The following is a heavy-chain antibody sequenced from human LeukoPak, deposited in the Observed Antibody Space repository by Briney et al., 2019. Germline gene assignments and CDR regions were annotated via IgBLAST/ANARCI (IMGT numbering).Heavy chain of an antibody. CDR2: SSAYSGNT. V-gene: IGHV1-18*01. J-gene: IGHJ2*01. CDR3: ARDFFDSSANKRGFDY. Sequence: GASVKVSCKTSNYTFTNYGISWLRQAPGQGLEWMGWSSAYSGNTVYAQKFQGRVTMTTDISTSTAHMELRSLRSDDTATYYCARDFFDSSANKRGFDYWGRGTLVTVSS. D-gene: IGHD3-22*01. CDR1: NYTFTNYG.